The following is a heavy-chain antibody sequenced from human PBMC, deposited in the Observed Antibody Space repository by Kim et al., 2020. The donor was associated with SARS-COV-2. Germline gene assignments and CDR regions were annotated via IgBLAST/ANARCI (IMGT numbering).Heavy chain of an antibody. CDR3: ARLGGNWMRRQRTIGYYYGMDV. D-gene: IGHD2-15*01. V-gene: IGHV4-34*01. CDR2: INHSGST. CDR1: GGSFSGYY. J-gene: IGHJ6*02. Sequence: SETLSLTCAVYGGSFSGYYWSWIRQPPGKGLEWIGEINHSGSTNYNPSLKSRVTISVDTSKNQFSLKLSSVTAADTAVYYCARLGGNWMRRQRTIGYYYGMDVWGQGTTVTVSS.